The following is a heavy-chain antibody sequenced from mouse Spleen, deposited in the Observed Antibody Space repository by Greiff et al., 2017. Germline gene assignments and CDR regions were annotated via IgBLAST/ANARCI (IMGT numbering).Heavy chain of an antibody. CDR2: ISSGGSYT. Sequence: EVMLVESGGGLVKPGGSLKLSCAASGFTFSSYAMSWVRQSPEKRLEWVAEISSGGSYTYYPDTVTGRFTISRDNAKNTLYLEMSSLRSEDTAMYYCAREIITTVVGAMDYWGQGTSVTVSS. CDR3: AREIITTVVGAMDY. CDR1: GFTFSSYA. D-gene: IGHD1-1*01. J-gene: IGHJ4*01. V-gene: IGHV5-9-4*01.